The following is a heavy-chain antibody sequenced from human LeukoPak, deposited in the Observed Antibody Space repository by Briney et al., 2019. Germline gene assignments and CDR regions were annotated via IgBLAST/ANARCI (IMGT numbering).Heavy chain of an antibody. CDR3: AKLIGSYYYYMDV. V-gene: IGHV3-74*01. Sequence: GGSLRLSCAASGFTFSSYWMHWVRQAPGKGLVWVSRINSDGSSTSYADSVKGRFTISRDNSKNTLYLQMNSLRAEDTAVYYCAKLIGSYYYYMDVWGKGTTVTVSS. CDR2: INSDGSST. D-gene: IGHD1-1*01. CDR1: GFTFSSYW. J-gene: IGHJ6*03.